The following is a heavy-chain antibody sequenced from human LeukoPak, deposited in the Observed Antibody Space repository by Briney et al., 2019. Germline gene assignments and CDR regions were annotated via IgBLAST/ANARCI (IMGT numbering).Heavy chain of an antibody. CDR1: GGSVSGYY. J-gene: IGHJ4*02. CDR3: ARHMGDYGITSRDEGDYFDY. Sequence: PSETLSLTCTVSGGSVSGYYWSWIRQPPGKGLEWIGYIYYSGSTNYNPSLKSRVTISVDTSKNQFSLKLSSVTAADTAVYYCARHMGDYGITSRDEGDYFDYWGQGTLVTVSS. CDR2: IYYSGST. V-gene: IGHV4-59*08. D-gene: IGHD4-17*01.